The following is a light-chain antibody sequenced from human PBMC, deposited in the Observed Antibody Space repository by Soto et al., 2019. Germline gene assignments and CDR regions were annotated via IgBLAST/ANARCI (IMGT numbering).Light chain of an antibody. J-gene: IGKJ1*01. CDR2: DAS. CDR1: QSISSW. V-gene: IGKV1-5*01. Sequence: DIQMTHSPSTLSASVGDRVTITSRASQSISSWLAWYQQKPGKAPKLLIYDASSLESGVPSRFSGSGSGTEFTLTISSLQPDDFATYYCQQYNSFWTFGQGTK. CDR3: QQYNSFWT.